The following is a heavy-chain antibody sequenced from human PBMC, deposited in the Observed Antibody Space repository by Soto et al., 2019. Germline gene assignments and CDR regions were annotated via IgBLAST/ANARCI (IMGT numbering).Heavy chain of an antibody. CDR3: ARGPLGPGLSYWFDP. CDR1: GGSISRYF. D-gene: IGHD7-27*01. V-gene: IGHV4-59*01. J-gene: IGHJ5*02. Sequence: QVQLQESGPGLVKPSETLSLTCTVSGGSISRYFWSWIRQPPGKGLEWIGYIYYSGSTNYNPSLKSRVTISPDTSKNQFSLKLSSVTAADTAVYYCARGPLGPGLSYWFDPWGQGTLVTVSS. CDR2: IYYSGST.